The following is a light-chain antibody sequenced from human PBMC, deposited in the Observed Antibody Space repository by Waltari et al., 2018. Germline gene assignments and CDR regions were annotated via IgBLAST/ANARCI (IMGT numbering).Light chain of an antibody. V-gene: IGKV3-15*01. J-gene: IGKJ3*01. CDR3: QQYYNWPPAFT. Sequence: EIVMTQSPATLSVSPGDSATLSCRASQSVGSNLAWYQQKPGQAPRLLIYAASTRATGIPARFSGSGSGTEFTLTISSLQSEDFAVYHCQQYYNWPPAFTFGPGTKVDIK. CDR1: QSVGSN. CDR2: AAS.